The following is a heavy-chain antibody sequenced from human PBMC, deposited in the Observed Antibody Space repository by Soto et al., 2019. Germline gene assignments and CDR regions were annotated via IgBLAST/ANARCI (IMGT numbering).Heavy chain of an antibody. V-gene: IGHV3-23*01. CDR3: VKGFDYGDTKHFDQ. CDR2: ITNSGATK. CDR1: GFAFATHA. D-gene: IGHD4-17*01. J-gene: IGHJ4*02. Sequence: PGGSLRLSCETSGFAFATHALTWVRQAPGKGLEWVSSITNSGATKYFADSVKGRFTISRDNSKNTLFLQMSNLRADDTAMYYCVKGFDYGDTKHFDQWGQGTLVTVSS.